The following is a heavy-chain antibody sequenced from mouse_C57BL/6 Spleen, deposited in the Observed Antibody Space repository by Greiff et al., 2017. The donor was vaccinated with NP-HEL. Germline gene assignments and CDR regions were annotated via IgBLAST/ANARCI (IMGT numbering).Heavy chain of an antibody. Sequence: VQLQQSGPELVKPGASVKISCKASGYTFTDYYMNWVKQSHGKSLEWIGDINPNNGGTSYNQKFKGKATLTVDKSSSTAYMELRSLTSEDSAVYYCARGKDWLDYWGQGTTLTVSS. D-gene: IGHD4-1*01. J-gene: IGHJ2*01. CDR1: GYTFTDYY. CDR2: INPNNGGT. CDR3: ARGKDWLDY. V-gene: IGHV1-26*01.